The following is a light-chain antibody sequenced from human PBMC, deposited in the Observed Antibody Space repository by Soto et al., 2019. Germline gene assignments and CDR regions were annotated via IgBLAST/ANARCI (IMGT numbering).Light chain of an antibody. CDR1: QSISNY. V-gene: IGKV1-39*01. CDR2: AAS. Sequence: DIRMTQSPSSLSASVGDRVTITCRASQSISNYLNWYQQKPGKAPNLLIFAASRLQSWVPSRFSGSGSGTDFTLTISSLQPEDFATYYCQETYSTPPGTFGGGTKVEIK. J-gene: IGKJ4*01. CDR3: QETYSTPPGT.